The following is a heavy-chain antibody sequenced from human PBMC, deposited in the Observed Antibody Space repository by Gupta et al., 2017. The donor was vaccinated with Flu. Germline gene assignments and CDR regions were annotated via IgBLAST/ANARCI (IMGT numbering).Heavy chain of an antibody. CDR1: GYSFTSYW. V-gene: IGHV5-10-1*01. Sequence: ESLRISCKGSGYSFTSYWISWVRQMPGKGLAWMGRIDPSDSYTNYSPSFQGHVTISADKSISTAYLQWSSLKASDTAMYYCARPGGLYGSGGSCYALDYWGQGTLVTVSS. D-gene: IGHD2-15*01. J-gene: IGHJ4*02. CDR3: ARPGGLYGSGGSCYALDY. CDR2: IDPSDSYT.